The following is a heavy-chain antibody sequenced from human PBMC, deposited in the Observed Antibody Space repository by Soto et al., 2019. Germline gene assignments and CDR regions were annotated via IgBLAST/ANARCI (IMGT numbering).Heavy chain of an antibody. CDR3: ARNGYYYDSSGYYYFDY. CDR2: INHSGST. J-gene: IGHJ4*02. Sequence: PSETLSLTCAVYGGYFSGYYWSWIRQPPGKGLEWIGEINHSGSTNYNPSLKSRVTISVDTSKNQFSLKLSSVAAADTAVYYCARNGYYYDSSGYYYFDYWGQGTLVTVSS. D-gene: IGHD3-22*01. V-gene: IGHV4-34*01. CDR1: GGYFSGYY.